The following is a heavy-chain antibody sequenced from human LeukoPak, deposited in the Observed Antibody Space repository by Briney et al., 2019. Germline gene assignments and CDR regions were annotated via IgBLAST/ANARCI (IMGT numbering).Heavy chain of an antibody. V-gene: IGHV4-34*01. J-gene: IGHJ4*02. CDR3: TRSPPPGATAYGVVDF. Sequence: TSETLSLTCAVYGVSFSASYWSWTRQSPNKGLEWLGEINHSGSTNYNPSLKSRFTISIDTSKIQCSLKLRSVTAADTAVYYCTRSPPPGATAYGVVDFWGQGTLVTVSS. CDR2: INHSGST. D-gene: IGHD2-2*01. CDR1: GVSFSASY.